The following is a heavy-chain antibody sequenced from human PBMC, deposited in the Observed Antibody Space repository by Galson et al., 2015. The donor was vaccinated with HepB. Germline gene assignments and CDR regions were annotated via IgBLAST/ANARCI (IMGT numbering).Heavy chain of an antibody. CDR3: ARDGALYYYYMDV. J-gene: IGHJ6*03. CDR1: GFTFSDYY. V-gene: IGHV3-11*01. D-gene: IGHD3-16*01. CDR2: ISSSGSTI. Sequence: SLRLSCAASGFTFSDYYMSWIRQAPGKGLEWVSYISSSGSTIYYADSVKGRFTISRDNAKNSLYLQMNSLRAEDTAVYYCARDGALYYYYMDVWGKGTTVTVSS.